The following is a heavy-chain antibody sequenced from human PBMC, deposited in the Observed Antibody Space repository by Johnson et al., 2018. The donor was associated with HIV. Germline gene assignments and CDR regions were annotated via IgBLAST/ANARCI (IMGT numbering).Heavy chain of an antibody. CDR1: GFTFSSYG. CDR2: ISYNGTNT. Sequence: QVLLVESGGGLVKPGGSLTLSCAASGFTFSSYGMHWVRQTPGKGLEWVAVISYNGTNTWYADSVKGRFTISRDNSKNTLYLQMNSLRAEDTAVYYCAKDLSSSSLWGQGTMVTVSS. CDR3: AKDLSSSSL. J-gene: IGHJ3*01. V-gene: IGHV3-30*18. D-gene: IGHD6-6*01.